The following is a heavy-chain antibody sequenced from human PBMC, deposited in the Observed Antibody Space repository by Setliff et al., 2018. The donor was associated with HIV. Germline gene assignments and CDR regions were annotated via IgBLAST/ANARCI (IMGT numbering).Heavy chain of an antibody. D-gene: IGHD6-25*01. V-gene: IGHV5-51*01. J-gene: IGHJ4*02. CDR1: GYTFTSNW. Sequence: GESLKISCKASGYTFTSNWIGWVRQVPGKGLEWMGIIDPRDSETRYSPSFEGQVTVSVGRSINTAYLHWGSLKASDTAMYYCVRRQQRPQNAIESWGPGTLVTVSS. CDR2: IDPRDSET. CDR3: VRRQQRPQNAIES.